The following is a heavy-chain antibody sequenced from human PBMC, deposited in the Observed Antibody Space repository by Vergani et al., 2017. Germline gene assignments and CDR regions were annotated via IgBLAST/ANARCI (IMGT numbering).Heavy chain of an antibody. CDR2: IIPIFGTA. CDR3: ARVPPGYCSSTSCETWVENWFDP. V-gene: IGHV1-69*01. D-gene: IGHD2-2*01. Sequence: QVQLVQSGAEVKKPGSSVKVSCKASGGTFSSYAISWVRQAPGQGLEWMGGIIPIFGTANYAQKFQGRVTITADESTGTAYMELSSLRSEDTAVYYCARVPPGYCSSTSCETWVENWFDPWGQGTLVTVSS. CDR1: GGTFSSYA. J-gene: IGHJ5*02.